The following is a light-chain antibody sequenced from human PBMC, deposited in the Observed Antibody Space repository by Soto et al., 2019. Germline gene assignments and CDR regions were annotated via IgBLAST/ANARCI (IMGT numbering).Light chain of an antibody. CDR3: QRSYGSPPWT. V-gene: IGKV1-5*01. CDR2: AAS. Sequence: DIQMTQSPSTLSASVGDRVTITCRASQTISSWLAWYQQKPGKAPKLLIYAASTLESGVSSRFSGRGSGTEFTLTISRLQPEDFATYYCQRSYGSPPWTFGQGTKVDIK. J-gene: IGKJ1*01. CDR1: QTISSW.